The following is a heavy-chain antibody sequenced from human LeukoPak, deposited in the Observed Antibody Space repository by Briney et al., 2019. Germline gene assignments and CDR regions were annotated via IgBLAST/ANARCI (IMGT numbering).Heavy chain of an antibody. CDR3: ARGVATRTYFDY. Sequence: GRSLRLSCAASGFTFSSYAMHWVRQAPGKGLEWVAVISYDGSNKYYADSVKGRFTISRDNSKNTLYLQMNSLRAEDTAVYYRARGVATRTYFDYWGQGTLVTVSS. CDR1: GFTFSSYA. D-gene: IGHD5-12*01. CDR2: ISYDGSNK. J-gene: IGHJ4*02. V-gene: IGHV3-30*04.